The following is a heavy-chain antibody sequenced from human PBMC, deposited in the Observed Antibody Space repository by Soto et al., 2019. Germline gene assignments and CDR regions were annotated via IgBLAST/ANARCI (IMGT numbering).Heavy chain of an antibody. CDR3: ARRAETNGWNGFGADKYYFDF. CDR1: GYTFTSYD. J-gene: IGHJ4*02. CDR2: MNPNTGNS. V-gene: IGHV1-8*01. Sequence: GASVKVSCKASGYTFTSYDIYWVRQATGQGLEWMGWMNPNTGNSGYAQKFQGRVTMTSDTSISTALMELSSLRSEDTAVYYCARRAETNGWNGFGADKYYFDFWGQGTLVTVSS. D-gene: IGHD1-1*01.